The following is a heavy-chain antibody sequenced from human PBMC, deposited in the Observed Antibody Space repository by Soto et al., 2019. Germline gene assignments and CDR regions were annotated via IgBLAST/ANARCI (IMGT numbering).Heavy chain of an antibody. CDR2: IKQDGSEK. Sequence: EVQLVESGGGLVQPGGSLRLSCEASGFAFRISWMSWVRQAPGKGLEWVANIKQDGSEKYYVDSVKGRFTISRDNPRNSLYLQMNSLRVEDTAVYYCARGHPRTSDALDIWGQGTMVTVSS. CDR3: ARGHPRTSDALDI. CDR1: GFAFRISW. J-gene: IGHJ3*02. V-gene: IGHV3-7*03.